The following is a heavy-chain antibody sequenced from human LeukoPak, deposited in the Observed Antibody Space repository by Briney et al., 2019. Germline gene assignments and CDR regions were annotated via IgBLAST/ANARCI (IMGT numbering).Heavy chain of an antibody. CDR1: GGSFSGYY. D-gene: IGHD5-18*01. V-gene: IGHV4-34*01. Sequence: SETLSLTCAVYGGSFSGYYWSWIRQPPGKGLEWIGEINHSGSTNYNPSLKSRVTISVDTSKNQFSLKLSSVTAADTAVYYCARGGRGTAMVSWGQGTLATVSS. J-gene: IGHJ4*02. CDR2: INHSGST. CDR3: ARGGRGTAMVS.